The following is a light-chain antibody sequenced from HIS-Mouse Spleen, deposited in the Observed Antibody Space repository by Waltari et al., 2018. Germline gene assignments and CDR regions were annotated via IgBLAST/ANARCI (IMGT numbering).Light chain of an antibody. CDR2: EGS. CDR3: CSYAGSSTFEV. CDR1: SSDVGRYNL. V-gene: IGLV2-23*03. J-gene: IGLJ2*01. Sequence: QSALTQPASVSGSPGQSITISCTGTSSDVGRYNLVSWYQQHPGQAPKLMIYEGSKRPSGVSNRFSGSKSGNTASLTISGLQAEDEADYYCCSYAGSSTFEVFGGGTKLTVL.